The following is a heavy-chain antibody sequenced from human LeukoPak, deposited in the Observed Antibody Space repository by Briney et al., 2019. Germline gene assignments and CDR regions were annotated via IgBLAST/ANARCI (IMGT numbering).Heavy chain of an antibody. CDR1: GGTFSSYA. D-gene: IGHD3-10*01. Sequence: APVKVSCKASGGTFSSYAISWVRQAPGQGLEWMGGIIPIFGTANYAQKFQGRVTITADKSTSTAYMELSSLRSEDTAVYYCAGGVWFGELSFDYWGQGTLVTVSS. CDR3: AGGVWFGELSFDY. V-gene: IGHV1-69*06. CDR2: IIPIFGTA. J-gene: IGHJ4*02.